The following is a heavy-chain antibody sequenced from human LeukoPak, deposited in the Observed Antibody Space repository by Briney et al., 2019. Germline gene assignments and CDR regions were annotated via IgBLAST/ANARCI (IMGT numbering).Heavy chain of an antibody. V-gene: IGHV1-69*05. CDR3: ASRELESGWHYHYYMDV. D-gene: IGHD1-1*01. J-gene: IGHJ6*03. CDR1: GGTFNNHA. Sequence: SVKVSCKPSGGTFNNHAISWVRQAPGQGLEWMGGIIPIFGTADYAQKVQGRVTITTDESTSTAYMELSSLRSEDTAVYYCASRELESGWHYHYYMDVWGKGTTVTVSS. CDR2: IIPIFGTA.